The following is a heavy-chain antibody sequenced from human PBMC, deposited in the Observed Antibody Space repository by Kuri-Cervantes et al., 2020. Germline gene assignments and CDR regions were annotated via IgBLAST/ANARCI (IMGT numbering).Heavy chain of an antibody. V-gene: IGHV3-74*01. CDR1: GITFTDYW. CDR3: ARAGAINTVDF. D-gene: IGHD5-24*01. CDR2: INSDGSTT. J-gene: IGHJ4*02. Sequence: GESLKISCAASGITFTDYWMHWVRQAPGKGLVWVSRINSDGSTTSYADSVKGRFTISRDHAKNTLYLQMNSLRAEDTAVYYCARAGAINTVDFWGRGTLVTVSS.